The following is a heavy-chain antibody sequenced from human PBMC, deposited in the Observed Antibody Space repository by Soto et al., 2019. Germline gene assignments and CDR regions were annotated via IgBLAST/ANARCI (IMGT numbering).Heavy chain of an antibody. CDR3: TRDLDYGGNSEDFDI. CDR2: IDLSDSRT. CDR1: GYSFTNSW. V-gene: IGHV5-10-1*04. Sequence: PGESLKISCEASGYSFTNSWISWVRQMPGKDLEWMARIDLSDSRTTYSPSFQGQVTISADKSINTAYLQWSSLKASDTAMYYCTRDLDYGGNSEDFDIWGQGTRVTVSS. D-gene: IGHD4-17*01. J-gene: IGHJ3*02.